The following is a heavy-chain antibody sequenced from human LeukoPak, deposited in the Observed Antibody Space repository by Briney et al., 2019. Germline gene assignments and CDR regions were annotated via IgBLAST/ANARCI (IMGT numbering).Heavy chain of an antibody. J-gene: IGHJ4*02. CDR2: LYTSGDT. Sequence: PSETLSLTCTVSGGSISSYYWSWIRQPAGKGLEWIGRLYTSGDTNYNPSLKSRLTMSLDTSKNQFSLKLNSVTAADTAVYYCARDEHDYGDYGTFDYWGQGTLVTVSS. D-gene: IGHD4-17*01. CDR1: GGSISSYY. V-gene: IGHV4-4*07. CDR3: ARDEHDYGDYGTFDY.